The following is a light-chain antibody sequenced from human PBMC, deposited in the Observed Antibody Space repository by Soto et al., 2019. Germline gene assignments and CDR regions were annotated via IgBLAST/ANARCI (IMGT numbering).Light chain of an antibody. CDR2: EAD. Sequence: EIVLTQSPGTLSLSPGERATLSCRASQSVTGNYVAWHQQKPGQAPRLLIYEADTRATGISDRFSAGGSGTDFTLTISRLEPEDFALYYCQQYGSPPHTFGGGTQVEL. V-gene: IGKV3-20*01. CDR3: QQYGSPPHT. J-gene: IGKJ4*01. CDR1: QSVTGNY.